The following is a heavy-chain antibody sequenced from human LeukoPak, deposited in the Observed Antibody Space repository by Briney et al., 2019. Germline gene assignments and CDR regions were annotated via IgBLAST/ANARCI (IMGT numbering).Heavy chain of an antibody. CDR1: GFTLSIYG. V-gene: IGHV3-30*02. D-gene: IGHD6-19*01. Sequence: GGSLRLSCATSGFTLSIYGMHWVRQAPGRGLEWVAFIRYDGTSQYYTDSVKGRFTISRDNSMNTMYLQMNSLRVEDTAVYYCAKVGFGWYQIDYWGQGTLVTVSS. CDR2: IRYDGTSQ. J-gene: IGHJ4*02. CDR3: AKVGFGWYQIDY.